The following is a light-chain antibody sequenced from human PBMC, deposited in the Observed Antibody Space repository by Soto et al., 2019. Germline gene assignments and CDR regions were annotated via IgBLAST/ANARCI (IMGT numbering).Light chain of an antibody. J-gene: IGKJ2*01. V-gene: IGKV3-20*01. CDR3: QQYGSAPYT. Sequence: EIVLTPSPGTLSLSPWERATLSCRASQSVSSSYLAWYQQKPGQAPRLLIYGASSRATGIPDRFSGSGSGTDFTLTISRLEPEEFAVYYCQQYGSAPYTFGQGTKLEIK. CDR1: QSVSSSY. CDR2: GAS.